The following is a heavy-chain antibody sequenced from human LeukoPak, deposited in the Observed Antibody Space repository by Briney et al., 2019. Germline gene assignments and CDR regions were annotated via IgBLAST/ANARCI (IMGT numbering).Heavy chain of an antibody. CDR1: GFTFSSYS. V-gene: IGHV3-48*04. CDR3: ARSYYGDSLDY. J-gene: IGHJ4*02. CDR2: ISSGSSTI. D-gene: IGHD4-17*01. Sequence: GGSLRLSCAASGFTFSSYSMNWVRQAPGKGLEWVSYISSGSSTIYYADSVKGRFTISRDSAKNSLYLQMNSLRAEDTAVFYCARSYYGDSLDYWGQGTLVTVSS.